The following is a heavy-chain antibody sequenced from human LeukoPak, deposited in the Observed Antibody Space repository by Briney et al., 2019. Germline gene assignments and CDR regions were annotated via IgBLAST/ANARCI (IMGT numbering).Heavy chain of an antibody. CDR1: GDSVSSNSAA. CDR3: ARDGVDGIVARPSAIWFDP. J-gene: IGHJ5*02. CDR2: TYYRSKWYN. D-gene: IGHD6-6*01. V-gene: IGHV6-1*01. Sequence: SQTLSLTCAISGDSVSSNSAAWNWIRQSPSRGLEWLGRTYYRSKWYNDYAVSVKSRITINPDTSKNQFSLQLNSVTPEDTAVYYCARDGVDGIVARPSAIWFDPWGQGTLVTVSS.